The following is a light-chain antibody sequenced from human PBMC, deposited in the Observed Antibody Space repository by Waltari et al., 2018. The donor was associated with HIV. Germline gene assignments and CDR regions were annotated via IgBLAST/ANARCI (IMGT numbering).Light chain of an antibody. CDR2: AAS. CDR1: QGIGSD. J-gene: IGKJ2*01. V-gene: IGKV1-27*01. Sequence: DVKMTQPPSSLSAPVGDRVAITCRAGQGIGSDLAWSQQKPGRVPKRLIYAASTLQPGVPSRFSGSGSGTDFTLTITSLQTEDFGFYYCQRYDRAPYTFGPGTKLELK. CDR3: QRYDRAPYT.